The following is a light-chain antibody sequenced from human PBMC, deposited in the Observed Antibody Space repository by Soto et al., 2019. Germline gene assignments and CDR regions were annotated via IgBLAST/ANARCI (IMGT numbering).Light chain of an antibody. CDR2: AAS. V-gene: IGKV1-27*01. CDR3: QKYNRAPWT. Sequence: DIQMTQSPSSLSASVGDRDTLTCRASQDISNYLAWYQQKPGKVPKLLIYAASTLQSGVPSRFSGSGSGTDFTLTISSLQPEDVATYYCQKYNRAPWTFGPGTKVEIK. CDR1: QDISNY. J-gene: IGKJ1*01.